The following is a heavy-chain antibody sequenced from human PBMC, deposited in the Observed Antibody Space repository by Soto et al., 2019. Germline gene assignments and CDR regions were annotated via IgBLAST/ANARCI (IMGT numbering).Heavy chain of an antibody. J-gene: IGHJ4*02. V-gene: IGHV1-18*01. CDR3: ARGRWSQTIDY. CDR2: ISAYNGNT. CDR1: GFTFSSYG. D-gene: IGHD2-15*01. Sequence: GPMKVSRKASGFTFSSYGISWVRQAPGQGLEWMGWISAYNGNTNYAQKLQGRVTMTTDTSTSTAYMELRSLRSDDTAVYYCARGRWSQTIDYWGQGTLVTVSS.